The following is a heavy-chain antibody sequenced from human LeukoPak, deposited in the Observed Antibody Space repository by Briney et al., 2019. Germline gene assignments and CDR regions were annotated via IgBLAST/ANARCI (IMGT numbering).Heavy chain of an antibody. Sequence: SETLSLTCTVSGGSVTSYYWSWIRQPPGKGLEWIGYIYYTGSTNYNPSLKSRVTISVDTSKNQFSLKLSSVTAADTAMYYCARHIGGVDYYWGQGALVTVSS. CDR3: ARHIGGVDYY. J-gene: IGHJ4*02. D-gene: IGHD2-8*01. CDR2: IYYTGST. V-gene: IGHV4-59*08. CDR1: GGSVTSYY.